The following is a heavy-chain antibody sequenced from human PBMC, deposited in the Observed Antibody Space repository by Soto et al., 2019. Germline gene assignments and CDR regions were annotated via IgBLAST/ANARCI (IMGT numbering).Heavy chain of an antibody. V-gene: IGHV1-8*01. CDR3: AIGTPDDYGDYG. CDR1: GYTFTSYD. CDR2: MNPNSGNT. J-gene: IGHJ4*02. Sequence: QVQLVQSGAEVKKPGASVKVSCKASGYTFTSYDINWVRQATGQGLEWMGWMNPNSGNTGYAQKFQGRVTMTRNTSISTAYLELSSLRSEDTAVYYCAIGTPDDYGDYGWGQGTLVTVSS. D-gene: IGHD4-17*01.